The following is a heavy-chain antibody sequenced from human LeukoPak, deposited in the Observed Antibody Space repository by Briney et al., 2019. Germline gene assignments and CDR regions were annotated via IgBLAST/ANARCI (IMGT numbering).Heavy chain of an antibody. J-gene: IGHJ3*02. CDR2: IWYDGSNK. Sequence: GRSLRLSCAASGFTFSSYGMHWVRQAPGKGLEWVAVIWYDGSNKYYADSVKGRFTISRDNSKNTLYLQMNSLRAEDTAVYYCARAWEPNDAFDIWGQGTMVTVSS. V-gene: IGHV3-33*01. CDR3: ARAWEPNDAFDI. D-gene: IGHD1-26*01. CDR1: GFTFSSYG.